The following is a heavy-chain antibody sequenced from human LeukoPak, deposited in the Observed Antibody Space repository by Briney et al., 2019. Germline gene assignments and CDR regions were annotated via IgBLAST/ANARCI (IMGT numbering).Heavy chain of an antibody. D-gene: IGHD3-16*01. CDR2: IKEDGSEK. CDR1: GFTFSSYW. J-gene: IGHJ4*02. CDR3: GKDAMRGGDYDN. Sequence: GGSLRLSCVGSGFTFSSYWMSWFRQAPGKGLEWVANIKEDGSEKHYVDSVRGRFTISRDNAKNSLYLQMNSLRVEDTSVYYCGKDAMRGGDYDNWGQGTLVTVSS. V-gene: IGHV3-7*01.